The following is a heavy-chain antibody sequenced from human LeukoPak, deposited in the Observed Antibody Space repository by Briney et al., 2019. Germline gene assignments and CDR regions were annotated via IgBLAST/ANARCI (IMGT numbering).Heavy chain of an antibody. CDR1: GFTFSSYG. D-gene: IGHD6-19*01. CDR3: AKNGAVAGAYYFDY. J-gene: IGHJ4*02. Sequence: GGSLRLSCAASGFTFSSYGMHWVRQAPGKGLEWVAVISYDGSNKYYADSVKGRLTISRDNSKNTLYLQMNSLRAEDTAVYYCAKNGAVAGAYYFDYWGQGTLVTVSS. V-gene: IGHV3-30*18. CDR2: ISYDGSNK.